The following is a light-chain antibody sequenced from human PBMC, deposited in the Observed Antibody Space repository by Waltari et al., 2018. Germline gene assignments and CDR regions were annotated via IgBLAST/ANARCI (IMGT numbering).Light chain of an antibody. J-gene: IGLJ3*02. CDR3: SSFAGSNRFGV. V-gene: IGLV2-8*01. Sequence: QSALTQPPSASGSPGQSVTIPCTGSSSDVGAYKYVSCYQQHPAKAPKLMIYEVSKRPSGVPDRFSGSKSGNTASLTVSGLQADDEADYYCSSFAGSNRFGVFGGGTKLTVL. CDR1: SSDVGAYKY. CDR2: EVS.